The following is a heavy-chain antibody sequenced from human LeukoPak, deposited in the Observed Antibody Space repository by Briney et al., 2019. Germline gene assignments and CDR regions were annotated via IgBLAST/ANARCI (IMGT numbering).Heavy chain of an antibody. Sequence: GASVKVSCKASGYTFTSYYMHWVRQAPGQGLEWMGWINPNSGGTNYAQKFQGRVTMTRDTSISTAYMELSRLRSDDTAVYYCARETTRPYSSSWYDYWGQGTLVTVSS. J-gene: IGHJ4*02. CDR2: INPNSGGT. CDR1: GYTFTSYY. V-gene: IGHV1-2*02. CDR3: ARETTRPYSSSWYDY. D-gene: IGHD6-13*01.